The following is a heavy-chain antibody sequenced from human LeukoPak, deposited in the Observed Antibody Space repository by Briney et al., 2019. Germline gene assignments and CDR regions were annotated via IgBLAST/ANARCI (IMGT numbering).Heavy chain of an antibody. CDR3: ARDYYSSGWTFDY. D-gene: IGHD6-19*01. Sequence: GGSLRLSCAASGFTFSSYGMQWVRQAPGKGLEWVAVIWYDGSNKYYADSVKGRFTISRDNSKNTLYLQMNSLRAEDTAVYYCARDYYSSGWTFDYWGQGTLVTVSS. CDR2: IWYDGSNK. V-gene: IGHV3-33*01. J-gene: IGHJ4*02. CDR1: GFTFSSYG.